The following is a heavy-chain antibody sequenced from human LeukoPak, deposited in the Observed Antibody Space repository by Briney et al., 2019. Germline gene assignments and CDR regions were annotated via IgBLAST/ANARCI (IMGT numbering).Heavy chain of an antibody. CDR2: IYYSGST. V-gene: IGHV4-59*01. CDR1: GVSISSYY. Sequence: SETLSLTCTVSGVSISSYYWSWIRQPPGKGLEWIGYIYYSGSTNYNPSLKSRVTISVDTSKNQFSLKLSSVTAADTAVYYCASSPDSSGWYYIDYWGQGTLVTVSS. D-gene: IGHD6-19*01. J-gene: IGHJ4*02. CDR3: ASSPDSSGWYYIDY.